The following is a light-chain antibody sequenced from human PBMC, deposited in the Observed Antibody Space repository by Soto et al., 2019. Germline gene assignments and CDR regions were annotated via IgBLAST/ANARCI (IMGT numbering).Light chain of an antibody. CDR3: QQYNKWPRT. CDR1: QRISNS. J-gene: IGKJ2*01. V-gene: IGKV3D-15*01. CDR2: GAS. Sequence: EIVLTQSPGTLSLSPGERATLSCSASQRISNSYLAWYQQKPGQAPRLLIYGASSRATGIPARFSGSGSGTEFTLTISSLQSEDFAVYNCQQYNKWPRTFGQGTKVDIK.